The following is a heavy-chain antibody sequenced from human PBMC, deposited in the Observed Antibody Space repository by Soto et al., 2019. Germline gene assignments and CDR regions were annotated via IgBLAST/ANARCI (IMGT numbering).Heavy chain of an antibody. D-gene: IGHD3-22*01. CDR1: GYTFTSYA. CDR2: INAGNGNT. J-gene: IGHJ4*02. V-gene: IGHV1-3*01. CDR3: ARDHYYDSSGYYGFDY. Sequence: EASVKVSCKASGYTFTSYAMHWVRQAPGQRLEWMGWINAGNGNTKYSQKFQGRVTITRDTSASTAYMELSSLRSEDTAVYYCARDHYYDSSGYYGFDYWGQGTLVTVSS.